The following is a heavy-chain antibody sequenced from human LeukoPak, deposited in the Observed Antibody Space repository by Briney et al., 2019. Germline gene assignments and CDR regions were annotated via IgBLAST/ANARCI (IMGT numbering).Heavy chain of an antibody. Sequence: GGSLRLSCAAPGFTFNRNAISWVRQAPGKGLEWVSTIGGSGDKTFYADSVKGRFTISRDNSKNMLHLQMSSLTGEDTALYYCVRRGDASSGWGDHVYWGQGALVTVSS. J-gene: IGHJ4*02. CDR2: IGGSGDKT. CDR3: VRRGDASSGWGDHVY. CDR1: GFTFNRNA. D-gene: IGHD6-19*01. V-gene: IGHV3-23*01.